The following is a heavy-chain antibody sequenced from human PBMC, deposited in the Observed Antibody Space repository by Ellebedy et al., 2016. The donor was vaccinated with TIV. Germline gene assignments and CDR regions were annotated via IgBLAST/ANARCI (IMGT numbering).Heavy chain of an antibody. D-gene: IGHD5-18*01. V-gene: IGHV4-59*11. CDR3: ARGYSYGSFDY. Sequence: MPSETLSLTCTVSNGSISSHFWSWIRQPPGKGLEWIGYVYYSGTTNYNPSLESRVTISVDTSKDQFSLKLTSVTAADTAVYYCARGYSYGSFDYWGQGTLVTVSS. CDR1: NGSISSHF. CDR2: VYYSGTT. J-gene: IGHJ4*02.